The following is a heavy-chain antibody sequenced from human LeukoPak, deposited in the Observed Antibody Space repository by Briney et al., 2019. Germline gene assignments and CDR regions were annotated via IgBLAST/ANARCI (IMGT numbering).Heavy chain of an antibody. CDR1: GYSISSGYY. Sequence: SETLSLTCAVSGYSISSGYYWDWIRQPPGKGLEWIGTIYHSGSTYYNPSLKSRVTISADTSKNQFSLKLSSVTAADTAVYYCARGSRSGYYYVEDYFDYWGQGTLVTVSS. V-gene: IGHV4-38-2*01. CDR2: IYHSGST. J-gene: IGHJ4*02. CDR3: ARGSRSGYYYVEDYFDY. D-gene: IGHD3-22*01.